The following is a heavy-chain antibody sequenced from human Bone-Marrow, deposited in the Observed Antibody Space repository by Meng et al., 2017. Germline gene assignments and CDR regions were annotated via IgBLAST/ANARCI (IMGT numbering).Heavy chain of an antibody. D-gene: IGHD6-19*01. Sequence: SETLSLTCAVYGGSFSGYYWSWIRQPPGKGLEWIGEINHSGSTNYNPSLKSRVTISVDTSKNQFSLKLSSVTAADTAVYYCASGGKYSTGWYPQYYYYGMDVWGQGTTVTVAS. CDR2: INHSGST. J-gene: IGHJ6*02. CDR3: ASGGKYSTGWYPQYYYYGMDV. CDR1: GGSFSGYY. V-gene: IGHV4-34*01.